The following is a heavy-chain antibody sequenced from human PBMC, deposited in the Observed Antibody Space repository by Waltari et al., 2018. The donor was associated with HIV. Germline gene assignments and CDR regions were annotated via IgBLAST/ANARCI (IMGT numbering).Heavy chain of an antibody. CDR3: ARVTTVTGDSYFYYGMDV. D-gene: IGHD4-17*01. Sequence: QVQLIQSGAEVRDPGASVKVSCKASGYTFTGYHLHWVRQAPGQGLEWRGRINPNTGGTNYAQKFQALVTMTRDSSIGTAYMELTSLRPNDTAVYYCARVTTVTGDSYFYYGMDVWGQGTTVVVSS. CDR1: GYTFTGYH. CDR2: INPNTGGT. V-gene: IGHV1-2*06. J-gene: IGHJ6*02.